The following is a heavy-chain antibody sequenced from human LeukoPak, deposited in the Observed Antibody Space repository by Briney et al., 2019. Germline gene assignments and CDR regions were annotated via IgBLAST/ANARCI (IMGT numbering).Heavy chain of an antibody. D-gene: IGHD3-10*01. CDR1: GFTVSSNY. CDR3: AKDGAGVYYGLDV. J-gene: IGHJ6*01. Sequence: GGSLRLSCAASGFTVSSNYMSWVRQAPGKGLEWVSAISGSGGNTYYADSVKGRFTVSRDNSKNTLYLQMNSLRAEDTAVYYCAKDGAGVYYGLDVWGQGTTVTVSS. CDR2: ISGSGGNT. V-gene: IGHV3-23*01.